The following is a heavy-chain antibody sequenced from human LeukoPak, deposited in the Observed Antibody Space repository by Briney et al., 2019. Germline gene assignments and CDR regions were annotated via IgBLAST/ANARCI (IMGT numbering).Heavy chain of an antibody. CDR3: ARVGYSSGWYYYFDY. CDR1: GGSISSYY. J-gene: IGHJ4*02. Sequence: SETLSLACTVSGGSISSYYWSWIRQPPGKGLEWIGYIYYSGSTNYNPSLKSRVTISVDTSKNQFSLKLSSVTAADTAVYYCARVGYSSGWYYYFDYWGQGTLATVSS. D-gene: IGHD6-19*01. V-gene: IGHV4-59*01. CDR2: IYYSGST.